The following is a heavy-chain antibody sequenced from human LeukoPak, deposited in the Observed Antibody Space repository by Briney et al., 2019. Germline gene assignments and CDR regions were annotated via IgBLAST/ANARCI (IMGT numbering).Heavy chain of an antibody. D-gene: IGHD6-13*01. CDR1: GGSFSGYY. Sequence: SETLSLTCAVYGGSFSGYYWSWIRQPPGKGLEWIGEINHSGSTNYNPSLKSRVTISVDTSKNQFSLKLSSVTAADTAVYYCARGRYSSSWFPFEYWGQGTLVTVSS. V-gene: IGHV4-34*01. J-gene: IGHJ4*02. CDR3: ARGRYSSSWFPFEY. CDR2: INHSGST.